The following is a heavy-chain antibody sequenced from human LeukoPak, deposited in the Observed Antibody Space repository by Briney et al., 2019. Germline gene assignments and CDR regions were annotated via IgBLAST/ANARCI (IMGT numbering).Heavy chain of an antibody. CDR1: GFTFSSYW. J-gene: IGHJ4*02. V-gene: IGHV3-74*01. CDR3: ARGIAVAGGPSFDY. D-gene: IGHD6-19*01. Sequence: GGSLRLSCAASGFTFSSYWIHWVRQAPGKGLVWVSRISPDGSITNYADSVQGRFTISRDNSKNTLYLQMNSLRAEDTAVYYCARGIAVAGGPSFDYWGQGTLVTASS. CDR2: ISPDGSIT.